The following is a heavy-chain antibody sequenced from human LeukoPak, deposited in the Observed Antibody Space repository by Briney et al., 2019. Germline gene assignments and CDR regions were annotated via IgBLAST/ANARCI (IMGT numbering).Heavy chain of an antibody. V-gene: IGHV3-30*18. CDR2: ISYDGSNK. J-gene: IGHJ4*02. Sequence: GGSLRLSCAASGFTFSSYGMHWVRQAPGKGLEWVAVISYDGSNKYYADSVKGRFTISRDNSKNTLYLQMNSLRAEDTAVYYCAKERRELLSFDYWGQGTLVTVSS. CDR3: AKERRELLSFDY. D-gene: IGHD1-26*01. CDR1: GFTFSSYG.